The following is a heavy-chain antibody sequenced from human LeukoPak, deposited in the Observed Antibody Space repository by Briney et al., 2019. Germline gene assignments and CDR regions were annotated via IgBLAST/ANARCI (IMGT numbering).Heavy chain of an antibody. D-gene: IGHD6-13*01. CDR3: ARGENAAADYYYYGMDV. CDR2: ISSSSSTI. V-gene: IGHV3-48*02. CDR1: GFTFSSYS. Sequence: PGGSLRLSCAASGFTFSSYSMNWVRQAPGKGLEWVSYISSSSSTIYYADSVKGRFTISRDNAKNSLYLQMNSLRDEDTAVYYCARGENAAADYYYYGMDVWGQGTTVTVSS. J-gene: IGHJ6*02.